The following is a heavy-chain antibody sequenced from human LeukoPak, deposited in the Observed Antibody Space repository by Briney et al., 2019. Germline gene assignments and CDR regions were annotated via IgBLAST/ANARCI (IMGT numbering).Heavy chain of an antibody. Sequence: ASVKVPCKASGYTFTSYDINWVRQATGQGLEWMGWMNPNSGNTGYAQKFQGRVTMTRNTSISTAYMELSSLRSEDTAVYYCARGRYCSSTSCYWGYYYYGMDVWGQGTTVTVSS. CDR3: ARGRYCSSTSCYWGYYYYGMDV. CDR2: MNPNSGNT. D-gene: IGHD2-2*01. J-gene: IGHJ6*02. V-gene: IGHV1-8*01. CDR1: GYTFTSYD.